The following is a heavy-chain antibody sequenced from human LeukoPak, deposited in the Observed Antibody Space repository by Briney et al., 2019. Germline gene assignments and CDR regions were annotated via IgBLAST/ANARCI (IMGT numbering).Heavy chain of an antibody. CDR1: GYSFTNYG. J-gene: IGHJ3*02. V-gene: IGHV1-18*01. Sequence: ASVKVSCKASGYSFTNYGVSWVRQAPGQGLEWMGWIRVYNGKIKYVQKFQGRVTMTTDTSTSTAYMELRSLRSDDTAVYYCARDYEGDRTGYAFDIWGQGTMVTVSS. D-gene: IGHD3/OR15-3a*01. CDR2: IRVYNGKI. CDR3: ARDYEGDRTGYAFDI.